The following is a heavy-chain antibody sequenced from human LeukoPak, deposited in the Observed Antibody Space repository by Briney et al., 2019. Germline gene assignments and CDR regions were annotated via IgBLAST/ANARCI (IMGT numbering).Heavy chain of an antibody. Sequence: ASVKVSCKVSGYTFTGYYIHWVRQAPGQGLEWMGRINPNSGGTNCTQKFQGRVTMTRDTSISTAYMELRRLTSDDTAVYYCARHRESYKYYGDYLNCFDPWGQGTLVTVSS. V-gene: IGHV1-2*06. CDR2: INPNSGGT. CDR1: GYTFTGYY. J-gene: IGHJ5*02. D-gene: IGHD4-17*01. CDR3: ARHRESYKYYGDYLNCFDP.